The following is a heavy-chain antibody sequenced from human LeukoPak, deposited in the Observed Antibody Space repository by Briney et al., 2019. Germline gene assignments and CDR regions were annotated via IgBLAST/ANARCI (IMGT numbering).Heavy chain of an antibody. J-gene: IGHJ4*02. CDR3: AKEGIGSTATFFDY. CDR2: ISASDDAT. D-gene: IGHD2-15*01. CDR1: GFTFNTYA. Sequence: GGSLRLSCAASGFTFNTYAMNWVRQAPGKGLEWVSSISASDDATYYADSVKGRFTISRDNSKNAVYLQMNSLSAEDTAVYYCAKEGIGSTATFFDYWGQGILVTVSS. V-gene: IGHV3-23*01.